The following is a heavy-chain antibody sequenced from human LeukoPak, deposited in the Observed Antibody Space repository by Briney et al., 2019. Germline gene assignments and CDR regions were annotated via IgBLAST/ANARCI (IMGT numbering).Heavy chain of an antibody. CDR2: IGGSGDKT. D-gene: IGHD6-19*01. CDR1: GFTFNRNA. V-gene: IGHV3-23*01. J-gene: IGHJ4*02. Sequence: PGGSLRLSCAASGFTFNRNAISWVRQAPGKGLQCVSTIGGSGDKTFYADSVKGRFTISRDNSKNMLHLQMSSLTGEDTALYYCVRRGDASSGWGDHDYWGRGALVTVSS. CDR3: VRRGDASSGWGDHDY.